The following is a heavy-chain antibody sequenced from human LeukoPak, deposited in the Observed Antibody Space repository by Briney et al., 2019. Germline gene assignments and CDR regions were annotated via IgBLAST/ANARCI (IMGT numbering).Heavy chain of an antibody. Sequence: GALVKVFCKASGYTFSDYTMHLVGQAPGQRIVWMRWIDAGTGDTRYSQKFQGIVTITRDTSASTAYIELRSLRSEDTAMYYCARGSTSDWPLDHWGEETLVTMSS. V-gene: IGHV1-3*01. CDR1: GYTFSDYT. J-gene: IGHJ4*02. CDR2: IDAGTGDT. D-gene: IGHD2-2*01. CDR3: ARGSTSDWPLDH.